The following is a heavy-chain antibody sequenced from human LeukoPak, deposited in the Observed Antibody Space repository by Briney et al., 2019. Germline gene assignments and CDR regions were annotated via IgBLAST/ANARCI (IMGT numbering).Heavy chain of an antibody. J-gene: IGHJ4*02. CDR1: GFTVSTNY. CDR2: IYSGGST. Sequence: PGGSLRLSCAASGFTVSTNYMSRVRQAPGKGLEWVSVIYSGGSTYYADSVKGRFTISRDNSKNTLYLQMNSLRAEDTAVYYCASPIGGATTGCYWGQGTLVTVSS. CDR3: ASPIGGATTGCY. D-gene: IGHD1-26*01. V-gene: IGHV3-53*01.